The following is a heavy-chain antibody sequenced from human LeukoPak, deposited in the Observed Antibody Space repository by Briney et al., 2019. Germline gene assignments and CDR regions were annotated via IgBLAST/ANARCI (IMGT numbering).Heavy chain of an antibody. J-gene: IGHJ4*02. D-gene: IGHD3-10*01. Sequence: PSETLSLTCTVSGGSISSGSYYWSWIRQPAGKGLEWIGRIYTSGSTNYNPSLKSRVTMSVDTSKNQFSLKLSSVTAADTTVYYCARDLLYGFDYWGQGTLVTVSS. CDR1: GGSISSGSYY. CDR3: ARDLLYGFDY. CDR2: IYTSGST. V-gene: IGHV4-61*02.